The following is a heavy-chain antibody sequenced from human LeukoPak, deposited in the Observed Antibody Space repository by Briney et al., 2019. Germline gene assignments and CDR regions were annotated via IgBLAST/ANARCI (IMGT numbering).Heavy chain of an antibody. V-gene: IGHV3-23*01. CDR1: GFTFSIYA. CDR3: AKMGGYCSGGSCCSWYFDY. D-gene: IGHD2-15*01. Sequence: GGSLSLSCAASGFTFSIYAVTGARQATGGGRGGVTVFSKCVDGGFTYYADSVKGRFTISIDDSKNTLYLQMNNLRADDTAVYYCAKMGGYCSGGSCCSWYFDYWGQGTPVTVSS. J-gene: IGHJ4*02. CDR2: FSKCVDGGFT.